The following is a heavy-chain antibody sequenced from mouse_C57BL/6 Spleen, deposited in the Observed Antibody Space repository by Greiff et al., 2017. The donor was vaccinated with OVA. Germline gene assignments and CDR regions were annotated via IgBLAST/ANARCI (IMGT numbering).Heavy chain of an antibody. J-gene: IGHJ4*01. CDR2: IWGGGST. CDR1: GFSFTSYG. D-gene: IGHD4-1*01. CDR3: AKRNWDGAMDY. V-gene: IGHV2-9*01. Sequence: VQLVESGPGLVAPSQCLSISCTASGFSFTSYGVDWVRQPPGKGLEWLGVIWGGGSTNYNSALMSRLCISNDNSESHVFLIMNSLQTDDTAMYYCAKRNWDGAMDYWGQGTSVTVSS.